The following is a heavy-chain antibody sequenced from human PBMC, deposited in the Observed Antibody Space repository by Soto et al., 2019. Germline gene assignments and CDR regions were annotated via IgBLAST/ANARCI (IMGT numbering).Heavy chain of an antibody. CDR1: GFSFSDFW. V-gene: IGHV3-7*01. Sequence: GGSLRLSCAASGFSFSDFWMDWVRQAPGKGPEWVANINQYGSEKNYVDSVKGRFTISRDNAKNSLYLQMNSLRVEDTAVYYCAKSEDDSRAYVGYFDYWGQGTMVTV. J-gene: IGHJ4*02. D-gene: IGHD3-22*01. CDR3: AKSEDDSRAYVGYFDY. CDR2: INQYGSEK.